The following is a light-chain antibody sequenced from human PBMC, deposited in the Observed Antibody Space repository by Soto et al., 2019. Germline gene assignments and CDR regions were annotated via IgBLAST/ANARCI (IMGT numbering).Light chain of an antibody. V-gene: IGLV2-23*01. CDR2: EGS. CDR1: SSDVGSSNL. J-gene: IGLJ3*02. Sequence: QSVLTQPASVSGSPGQSITISCTGTSSDVGSSNLVSWYQQHPVKAPKLMIYEGSERPSGVSDRFSGSKTGNTASLTISGLQAEDEGDYYCCSYAGSSTWVFGGGTKLTVL. CDR3: CSYAGSSTWV.